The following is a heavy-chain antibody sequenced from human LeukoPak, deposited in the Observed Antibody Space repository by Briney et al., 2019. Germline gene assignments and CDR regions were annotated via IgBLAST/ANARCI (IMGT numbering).Heavy chain of an antibody. CDR3: ARGRNVAC. CDR1: GFTIATYG. CDR2: VGESVHTT. V-gene: IGHV3-23*01. J-gene: IGHJ4*02. Sequence: PGGSLRLSCVASGFTIATYGMSWVRQAPGKGLEWVSVVGESVHTTHYADSVKGRFFISRDNSKNTVHLEMNSLRAEDMAVYYCARGRNVACWGQGTLVTVSS.